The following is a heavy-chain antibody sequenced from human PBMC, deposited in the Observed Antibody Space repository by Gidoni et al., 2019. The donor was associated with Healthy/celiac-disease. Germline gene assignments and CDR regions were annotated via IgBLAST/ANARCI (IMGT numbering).Heavy chain of an antibody. CDR1: GGTFSRYG. CDR3: AIDSSGYDLKFDY. D-gene: IGHD3-22*01. V-gene: IGHV1-69*01. CDR2: IITIFGTA. Sequence: EVKKPGSSVKVSCKASGGTFSRYGISWVRQAPGQGLEWLGGIITIFGTANYAQKFQGRVTISADESTSTAYMELSSRRAEDTAVYYCAIDSSGYDLKFDYWGQGTLVTVSS. J-gene: IGHJ4*02.